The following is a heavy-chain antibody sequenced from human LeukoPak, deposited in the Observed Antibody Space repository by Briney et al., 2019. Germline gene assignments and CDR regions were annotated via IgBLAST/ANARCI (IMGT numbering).Heavy chain of an antibody. J-gene: IGHJ3*02. CDR1: GGTFSSYA. CDR3: ARCYGSGRWALDI. V-gene: IGHV1-69*13. D-gene: IGHD3-10*01. Sequence: ASVKVSCKASGGTFSSYAISWVRPAPGQGREWMGGIIPVFGTANYAQTFQGRVTITADESTSTAYMELSSLRSDDTAVYYCARCYGSGRWALDIWGQGTMVTVSS. CDR2: IIPVFGTA.